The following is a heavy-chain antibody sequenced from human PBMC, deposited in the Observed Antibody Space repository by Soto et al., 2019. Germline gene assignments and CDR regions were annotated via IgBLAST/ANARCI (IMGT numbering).Heavy chain of an antibody. Sequence: SETLSLTCTVSGGSISSFHWSWIRQPPGRGLEWIGFISNSGSTNYNPSLKSRVTISLDTSKNQFSLKLSSVSAADTAVYYCARGVVGASTGFQHWGQGTLATVSS. V-gene: IGHV4-59*01. CDR1: GGSISSFH. D-gene: IGHD1-26*01. CDR2: ISNSGST. J-gene: IGHJ1*01. CDR3: ARGVVGASTGFQH.